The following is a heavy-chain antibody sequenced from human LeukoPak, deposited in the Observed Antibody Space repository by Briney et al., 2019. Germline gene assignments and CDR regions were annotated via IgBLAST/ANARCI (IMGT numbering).Heavy chain of an antibody. D-gene: IGHD3-10*01. CDR1: GFTFDDYA. Sequence: GGSLRLSCAATGFTFDDYAMHWVRQAPGKGLEWVSGISWNSGSIGYADSVKGRFTISRDNAKNSLYLQMNSLRAEGTALYYCARLGDYFDYWGQGTLVTVSS. V-gene: IGHV3-9*01. J-gene: IGHJ4*02. CDR3: ARLGDYFDY. CDR2: ISWNSGSI.